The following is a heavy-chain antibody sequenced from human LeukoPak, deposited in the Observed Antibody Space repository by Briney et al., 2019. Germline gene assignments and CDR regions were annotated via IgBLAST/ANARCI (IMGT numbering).Heavy chain of an antibody. Sequence: PSETLSLTCAVYGGSFSGYYWSWIRQPPGKGLEWIGEINHSGSTNYNPSLKSRVTISVDTSKNQFSLKLSSVTAADTALYYCARVYSSSSKTHYYYYMDVWGKGTTVTVSS. D-gene: IGHD6-6*01. V-gene: IGHV4-34*01. CDR1: GGSFSGYY. CDR3: ARVYSSSSKTHYYYYMDV. J-gene: IGHJ6*03. CDR2: INHSGST.